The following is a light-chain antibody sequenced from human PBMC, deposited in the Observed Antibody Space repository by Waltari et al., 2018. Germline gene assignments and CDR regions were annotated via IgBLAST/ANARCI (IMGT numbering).Light chain of an antibody. CDR2: DNI. J-gene: IGLJ2*01. Sequence: QSVLPQPPSASGTPGQRVTISCSGSSSNIGSTTVNWYQQLPGTAPKRLIYDNIDRPSGVPDRFSGSKSGTSASLAISELQSEDEADYHCAAWDDNLNGVVFGGGTKLTVL. CDR3: AAWDDNLNGVV. CDR1: SSNIGSTT. V-gene: IGLV1-44*01.